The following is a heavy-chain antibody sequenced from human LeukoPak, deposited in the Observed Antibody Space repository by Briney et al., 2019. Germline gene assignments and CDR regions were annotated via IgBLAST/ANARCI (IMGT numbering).Heavy chain of an antibody. J-gene: IGHJ4*02. Sequence: SQTLSLTCTVSGGSINSGSYYWNWIRQPAGKGLEWIGRIYTSGSINYNPSLKSRVTMSVDTSKNQFSLKLTSVTAADTAVYYCARERSLSSDYWGQGILVTVSP. CDR3: ARERSLSSDY. CDR1: GGSINSGSYY. CDR2: IYTSGSI. V-gene: IGHV4-61*02. D-gene: IGHD5-24*01.